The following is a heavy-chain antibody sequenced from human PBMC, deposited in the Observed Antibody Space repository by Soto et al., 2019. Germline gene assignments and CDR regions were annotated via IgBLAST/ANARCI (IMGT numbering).Heavy chain of an antibody. Sequence: LRLSCAASGFTFSSYSMNWVRQAPGKGLEWVSSISSSSSYIYYADSVKGRFTISRDNAKNSLYLQMNSLRAEDTAVYYCARALNYYDSSRRPRGGFDLWGRGTLVTVSS. D-gene: IGHD3-22*01. CDR3: ARALNYYDSSRRPRGGFDL. V-gene: IGHV3-21*01. CDR1: GFTFSSYS. CDR2: ISSSSSYI. J-gene: IGHJ2*01.